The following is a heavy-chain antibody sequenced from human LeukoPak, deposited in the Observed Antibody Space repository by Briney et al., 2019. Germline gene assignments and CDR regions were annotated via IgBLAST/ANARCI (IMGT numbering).Heavy chain of an antibody. D-gene: IGHD2-2*01. CDR2: ISSSSSTI. CDR3: ARISLGYCSSTSCSPPGVTT. Sequence: GGSLRLSCAASGFTFSSYSMNWVRQAPGKGLEWVSYISSSSSTIYYADSVKGRFTISRDNAKNSLYLQMNSLRDEDTAVYYCARISLGYCSSTSCSPPGVTTSGQGTLVTVPS. J-gene: IGHJ5*02. V-gene: IGHV3-48*02. CDR1: GFTFSSYS.